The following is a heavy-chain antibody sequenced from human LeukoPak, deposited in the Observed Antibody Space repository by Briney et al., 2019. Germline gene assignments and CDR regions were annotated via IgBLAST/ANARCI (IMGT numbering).Heavy chain of an antibody. V-gene: IGHV4-59*01. CDR2: IYYSGST. D-gene: IGHD2-15*01. CDR3: ARVAGYCSGGSCYGAPGSSYYFDY. J-gene: IGHJ4*02. Sequence: PSETLSLTCTVSGGSISSYYWSWIRQPPGKGLEWIGYIYYSGSTNYNPSLKSRVTISVDTSKNQFSLKLSSVTAADTAVYYCARVAGYCSGGSCYGAPGSSYYFDYWGQGTLVTVSS. CDR1: GGSISSYY.